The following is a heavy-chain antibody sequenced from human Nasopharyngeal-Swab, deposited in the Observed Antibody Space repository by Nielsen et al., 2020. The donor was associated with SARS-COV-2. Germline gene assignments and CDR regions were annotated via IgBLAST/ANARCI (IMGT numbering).Heavy chain of an antibody. CDR1: GGSFSGYY. CDR3: ARDSSGWVYGMDV. J-gene: IGHJ6*02. Sequence: SETLSLTCAVYGGSFSGYYWSWVRQPPGKGLEWIGEIYHSGSTNYNPSLKSRVTISVDKSKNQFSLKLSSVTAADTAVYYCARDSSGWVYGMDVWGQGTTVTVSS. CDR2: IYHSGST. V-gene: IGHV4-34*01. D-gene: IGHD6-19*01.